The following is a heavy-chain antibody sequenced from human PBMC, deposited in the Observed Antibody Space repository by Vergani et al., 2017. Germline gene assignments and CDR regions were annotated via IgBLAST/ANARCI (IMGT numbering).Heavy chain of an antibody. CDR2: ISPGASTV. CDR3: AKNPGISTTRHYYARDV. J-gene: IGHJ6*02. V-gene: IGHV3-11*01. D-gene: IGHD1-1*01. Sequence: LEESGGGSVKPGGSLRLSCAASGFKFSDHYMSWIRQAPGKGLEWVSHISPGASTVPYTDSVTGRFTVSRDNDNNSLTLDMTTLRVEDTAVYYCAKNPGISTTRHYYARDVWGQGTTVTVSS. CDR1: GFKFSDHY.